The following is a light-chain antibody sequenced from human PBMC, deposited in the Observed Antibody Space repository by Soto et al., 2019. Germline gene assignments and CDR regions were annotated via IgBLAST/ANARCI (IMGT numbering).Light chain of an antibody. CDR1: QGISNY. J-gene: IGKJ3*01. CDR2: AAS. V-gene: IGKV1-27*01. Sequence: DIQMTQSPSSLSASVGDRVTITCRASQGISNYLAWYQQKPGEVPKLLIYAASTLQSGVPFRFSGSGSGTDFTLTISSLQPEDVATYYCKKYNGAPSFGPGTKVDIK. CDR3: KKYNGAPS.